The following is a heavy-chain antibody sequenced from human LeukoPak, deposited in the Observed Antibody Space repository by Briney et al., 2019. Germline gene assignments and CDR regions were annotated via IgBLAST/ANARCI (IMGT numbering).Heavy chain of an antibody. J-gene: IGHJ4*02. CDR1: GASLRGSSFF. Sequence: SETLSLTCAVSGASLRGSSFFWAWIRQTPGKGLEWIGNIYYSGTDYYNPSLTSRVTMSVDTSKNQFSLKLNSVTAADTAVYYCARTMRNYFDDWGQGTLVTVSS. CDR2: IYYSGTD. D-gene: IGHD3-22*01. V-gene: IGHV4-39*01. CDR3: ARTMRNYFDD.